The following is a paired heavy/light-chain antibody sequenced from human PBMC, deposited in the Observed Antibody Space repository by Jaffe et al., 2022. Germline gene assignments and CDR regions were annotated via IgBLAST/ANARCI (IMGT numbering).Heavy chain of an antibody. CDR3: ARGGASTYYYDSSGYYLDAFDI. J-gene: IGHJ3*02. D-gene: IGHD3-22*01. CDR2: INPSGGST. Sequence: QVQLVQSGAEVKKPGASVKVSCKASGYTFTSYYMHWVRQAPGQGLEWMGIINPSGGSTSYAQKFQGRVTMTRDTSTSTVYMELSSLRSEDTAVYYCARGGASTYYYDSSGYYLDAFDIWGQGTMVTVSS. CDR1: GYTFTSYY. V-gene: IGHV1-46*01.
Light chain of an antibody. CDR2: AAS. J-gene: IGKJ2*01. CDR3: QQSYSTPRGYT. V-gene: IGKV1-39*01. Sequence: DIQMTQSPSSLSASVGDRVTITCRASQSISSYLNWYQQKPGKAPKLLIYAASSLQSGVPSRFSGSGSGTDFTLTISSLQPEDFATYYCQQSYSTPRGYTFGQGTKLEIK. CDR1: QSISSY.